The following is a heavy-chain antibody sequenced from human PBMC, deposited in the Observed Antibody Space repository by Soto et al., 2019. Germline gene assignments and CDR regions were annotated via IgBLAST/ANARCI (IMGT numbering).Heavy chain of an antibody. Sequence: QVQLQESGPGLVKPSETLSLTCTVSGGSISSYYWSWIRQPAGKGLEWIGRIYTSGSTNYNPALKSRVTMSVDTSKNQASLPLSTVIAADTAVYYCAIGSAVAGRRDYFDYWGQGNLVTVSS. CDR2: IYTSGST. D-gene: IGHD6-19*01. CDR3: AIGSAVAGRRDYFDY. V-gene: IGHV4-4*07. CDR1: GGSISSYY. J-gene: IGHJ4*02.